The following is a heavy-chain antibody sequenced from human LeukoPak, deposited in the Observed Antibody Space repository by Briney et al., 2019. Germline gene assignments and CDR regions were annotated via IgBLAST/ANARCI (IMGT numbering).Heavy chain of an antibody. D-gene: IGHD1-26*01. J-gene: IGHJ4*02. Sequence: GGSLRLSCAASGFTFRNYWMAWVRQAPGKGLEWVANIKEDESAKHQADSVKGRFTISRDNAQNSVYLQMTSLRGEGTAVYYCARDVGGSLDYWGQGTLVTVSS. CDR2: IKEDESAK. CDR1: GFTFRNYW. CDR3: ARDVGGSLDY. V-gene: IGHV3-7*01.